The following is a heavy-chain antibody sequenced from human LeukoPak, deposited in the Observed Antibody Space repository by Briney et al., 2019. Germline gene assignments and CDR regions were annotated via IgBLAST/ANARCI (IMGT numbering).Heavy chain of an antibody. D-gene: IGHD1-14*01. J-gene: IGHJ4*02. Sequence: SETLSLTCAVSGGSITSGDYYWSWIRRHPGKGLEWIGYIHHRGLSYCNPSLESRISLSIDTSQNQVSLKLSSVTAADTAVYYCATKPNSLSYFDNWGQGTLATVSS. CDR2: IHHRGLS. V-gene: IGHV4-31*11. CDR3: ATKPNSLSYFDN. CDR1: GGSITSGDYY.